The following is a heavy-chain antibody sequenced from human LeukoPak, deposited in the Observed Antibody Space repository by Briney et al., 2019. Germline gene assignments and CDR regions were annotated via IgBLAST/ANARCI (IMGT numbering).Heavy chain of an antibody. J-gene: IGHJ4*02. CDR3: TRGPSA. CDR2: INPNGGGT. Sequence: GASMKVSCKASGYTFTGYYLHWVRQAPGQGPEWMGWINPNGGGTNYAQKFQGRVTMTRDTSISTAYMELSSLRSDDTAVYFCTRGPSAWGQGALVTVSS. CDR1: GYTFTGYY. V-gene: IGHV1-2*02.